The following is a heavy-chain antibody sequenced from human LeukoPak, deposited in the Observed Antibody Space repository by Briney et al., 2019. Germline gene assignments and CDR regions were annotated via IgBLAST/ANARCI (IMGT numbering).Heavy chain of an antibody. CDR2: IYHSGST. CDR1: GGSISSGGYY. D-gene: IGHD2-2*01. V-gene: IGHV4-30-2*01. J-gene: IGHJ4*02. Sequence: KPSGTLSLTCTVSGGSISSGGYYWSWIRQPPGKGLEWIGYIYHSGSTYYNPSLKSRVTISVDRSKNQFSLKLSSVTAADTAVYYCARDTDAVGRPNFDYWGQGTLVTVSS. CDR3: ARDTDAVGRPNFDY.